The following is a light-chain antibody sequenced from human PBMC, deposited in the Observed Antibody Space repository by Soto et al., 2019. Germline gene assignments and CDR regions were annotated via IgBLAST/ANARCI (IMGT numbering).Light chain of an antibody. J-gene: IGLJ2*01. CDR1: SSNIGNNY. CDR3: GTWDSSLSRGV. CDR2: DNN. V-gene: IGLV1-51*01. Sequence: QSVLTQPPSVSAAPGQKVTISCSGSSSNIGNNYVSWYQQLPGTAPKLLIYDNNKRPSGIPDRFSGSKSGTSATLGITGRQTGDEADYYCGTWDSSLSRGVFGGGTKVTVL.